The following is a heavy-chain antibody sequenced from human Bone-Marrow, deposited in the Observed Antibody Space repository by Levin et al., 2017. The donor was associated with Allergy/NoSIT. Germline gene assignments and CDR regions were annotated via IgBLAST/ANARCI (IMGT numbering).Heavy chain of an antibody. Sequence: PGGSLRLSCAASGFTFTDYVMSWVRQAPGKGLEWVSAIRGTGGTTYYTDSVKGRFTISRDNSKNTLYLQMNSLRAEDTAVYYCARKLQQHLGWGFDPWGQGTLVTVSS. CDR3: ARKLQQHLGWGFDP. J-gene: IGHJ5*02. CDR2: IRGTGGTT. CDR1: GFTFTDYV. V-gene: IGHV3-23*01. D-gene: IGHD6-13*01.